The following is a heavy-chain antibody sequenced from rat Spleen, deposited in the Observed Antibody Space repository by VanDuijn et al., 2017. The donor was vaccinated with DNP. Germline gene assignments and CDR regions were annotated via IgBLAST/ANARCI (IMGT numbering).Heavy chain of an antibody. CDR2: ISYDGSRT. V-gene: IGHV5-17*01. Sequence: EVQLVESGGGLVQPGRSLKLSCAASGFTFSDYAMAWVRQAPKKGLEWVATISYDGSRTYYRDSVKGRFTISRDNAKSTLYLQMDSLRSEDTATYYCARHASIIDAFDFWGPGTMVTVSS. CDR3: ARHASIIDAFDF. D-gene: IGHD1-12*01. J-gene: IGHJ1*01. CDR1: GFTFSDYA.